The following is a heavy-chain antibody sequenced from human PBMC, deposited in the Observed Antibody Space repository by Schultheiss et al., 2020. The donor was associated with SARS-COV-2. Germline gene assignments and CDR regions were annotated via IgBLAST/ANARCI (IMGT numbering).Heavy chain of an antibody. CDR3: ARHTGGYSSSWYPFFDY. Sequence: SETLSLTCAVSGYSISSGYYWGWIRQPPGKGLEWIGEINHSGTTNYSPSLTSRVTISVDTSKNQFSLKLSSVTAADTAVYYCARHTGGYSSSWYPFFDYWGQGTLVTVSS. CDR1: GYSISSGYY. D-gene: IGHD6-13*01. J-gene: IGHJ4*02. V-gene: IGHV4-38-2*01. CDR2: INHSGTT.